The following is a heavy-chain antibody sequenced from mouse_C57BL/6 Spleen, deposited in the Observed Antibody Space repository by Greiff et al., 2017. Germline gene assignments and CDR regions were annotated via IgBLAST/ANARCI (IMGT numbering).Heavy chain of an antibody. Sequence: QVQLQQPGAELVRPWSSVKLSCKASCYTFSIYLTVLVNQRPGPGLEWIGNIYPSDSETHYNQKFKDKATLTVDKSSSTAYMQLSSLTSEDSAVYYCARKGYDYFDYWGQGTTLTVSS. CDR2: IYPSDSET. CDR3: ARKGYDYFDY. J-gene: IGHJ2*01. CDR1: CYTFSIYL. V-gene: IGHV1-61*01. D-gene: IGHD2-2*01.